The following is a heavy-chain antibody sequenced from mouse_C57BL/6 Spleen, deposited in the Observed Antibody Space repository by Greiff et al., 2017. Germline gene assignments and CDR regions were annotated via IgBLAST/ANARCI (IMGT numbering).Heavy chain of an antibody. D-gene: IGHD1-1*02. Sequence: EVKVEESGPGLVKPSQSLSLTCSVTGYSITSGYYWNWIRQFPGNKLEWMGYISYDGSNNYNPSLKNRISITRDTSKNQFFLKLNSVTTEDTATYYCATYGHQAWFAYWGQGTLVTVSA. V-gene: IGHV3-6*01. CDR1: GYSITSGYY. CDR3: ATYGHQAWFAY. J-gene: IGHJ3*01. CDR2: ISYDGSN.